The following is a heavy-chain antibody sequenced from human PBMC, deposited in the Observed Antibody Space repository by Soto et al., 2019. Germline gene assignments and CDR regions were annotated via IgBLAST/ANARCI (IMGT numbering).Heavy chain of an antibody. CDR3: ARVFPSEGFWSGYYYYYGMDV. CDR2: ISSSSSYI. Sequence: VGSLRLSCAASGFTFSSYSMNWVRQAPGKGLEWVSSISSSSSYIYYADSVKGRFTISRDNAKNSLYLQMNSLRAEDTAVYYCARVFPSEGFWSGYYYYYGMDVWGQGTTVTVSS. D-gene: IGHD3-3*01. V-gene: IGHV3-21*01. CDR1: GFTFSSYS. J-gene: IGHJ6*02.